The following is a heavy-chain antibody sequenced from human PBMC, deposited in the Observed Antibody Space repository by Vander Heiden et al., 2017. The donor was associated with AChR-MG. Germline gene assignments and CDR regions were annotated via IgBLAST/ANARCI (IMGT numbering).Heavy chain of an antibody. CDR2: TYYRSKWYN. V-gene: IGHV6-1*01. J-gene: IGHJ6*02. D-gene: IGHD6-13*01. Sequence: QVQPQQSGPGLVKPSQTLSLTCAISGDSVPSNSAAWNWIRQSPSGGLEWLGRTYYRSKWYNDYAVSVKSRITINPDTSKNQFSLQLNSVTPEDTAVYYCARDRYSSSWYKWDGMDVWGQGTTVTVSS. CDR3: ARDRYSSSWYKWDGMDV. CDR1: GDSVPSNSAA.